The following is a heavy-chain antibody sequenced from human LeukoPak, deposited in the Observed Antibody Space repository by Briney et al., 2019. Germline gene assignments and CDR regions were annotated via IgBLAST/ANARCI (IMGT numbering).Heavy chain of an antibody. CDR3: AKDVQRRDDYNLWFFDY. CDR1: GFTFDDYA. CDR2: ISWNSGSI. D-gene: IGHD5-24*01. Sequence: GRSLRLSCAASGFTFDDYAMHWVRQAPGKGLEWASGISWNSGSIDYADSVKGRFTISRDNAKNSLYLQMNSLRAEDTALYYCAKDVQRRDDYNLWFFDYWGQGTLVTASS. J-gene: IGHJ4*02. V-gene: IGHV3-9*01.